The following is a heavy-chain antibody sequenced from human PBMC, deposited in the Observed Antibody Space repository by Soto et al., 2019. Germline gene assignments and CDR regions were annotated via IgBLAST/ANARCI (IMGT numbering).Heavy chain of an antibody. Sequence: EVQLVESGGGLVQPGVSLRLSCVASGFTFKNHWMSWVRQAPGKGLEWVANIKQGGNEKHYVDHVKGRFTISRDDAKNSLYLQMYSLGAEDTAVYYCAREGRESGGFGYWGQGTLVTVSS. J-gene: IGHJ4*02. D-gene: IGHD3-3*01. CDR1: GFTFKNHW. CDR3: AREGRESGGFGY. V-gene: IGHV3-7*01. CDR2: IKQGGNEK.